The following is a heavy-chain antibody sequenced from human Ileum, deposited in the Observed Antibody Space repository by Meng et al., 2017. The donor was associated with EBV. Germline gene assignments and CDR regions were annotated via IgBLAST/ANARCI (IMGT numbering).Heavy chain of an antibody. D-gene: IGHD2/OR15-2a*01. CDR3: AGKREYVNAWPFDY. CDR2: IFHSGIT. CDR1: GGSISSLNW. V-gene: IGHV4-4*02. J-gene: IGHJ4*02. Sequence: QVQLQEQGPGLVKPSGTLSRTCSVSGGSISSLNWWTWVRQPPGKGLEWIGEIFHSGITNYNPSLKSRVTISVDKSKSQFSLKLSSVTAADTAVYYCAGKREYVNAWPFDYWGQGTLVTVSS.